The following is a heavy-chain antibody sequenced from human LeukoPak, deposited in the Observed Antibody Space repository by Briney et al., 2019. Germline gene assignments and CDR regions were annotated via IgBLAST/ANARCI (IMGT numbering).Heavy chain of an antibody. J-gene: IGHJ6*02. V-gene: IGHV1-58*02. CDR3: AAAKYYYYGMDV. CDR1: GFTFTSSA. CDR2: IVVGSGNT. Sequence: GASVKVSCKASGFTFTSSAMQWVRQARGQRLEWIGWIVVGSGNTNYAQKFQERVTITRDMSTSTAYMELSSLRSEDTAVYYCAAAKYYYYGMDVWGQGTTVTVSS.